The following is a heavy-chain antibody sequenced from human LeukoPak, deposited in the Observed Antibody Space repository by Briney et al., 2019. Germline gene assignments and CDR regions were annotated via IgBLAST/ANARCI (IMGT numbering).Heavy chain of an antibody. CDR3: ARERQYSSGWYRGYDAFDI. V-gene: IGHV1-46*01. J-gene: IGHJ3*02. CDR1: GYTFTSYY. D-gene: IGHD6-19*01. CDR2: IDPSGGGT. Sequence: ASVKVSCKASGYTFTSYYMHWVRQAPGQGLEWMGIIDPSGGGTSYAQKFQGRVTMTRDTSTSTVHMELSSLRSEDTAVYYCARERQYSSGWYRGYDAFDIWGQGTMVTVSS.